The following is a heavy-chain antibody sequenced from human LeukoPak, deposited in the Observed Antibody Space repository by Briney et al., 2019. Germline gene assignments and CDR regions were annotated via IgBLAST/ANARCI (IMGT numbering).Heavy chain of an antibody. CDR3: ARQYYDSSGYLDWFDP. V-gene: IGHV4-59*08. CDR1: GGSISSYY. D-gene: IGHD3-22*01. CDR2: IYYSGGT. J-gene: IGHJ5*02. Sequence: SETLSLTCTVSGGSISSYYWSWIRQPPGKGLEWIGYIYYSGGTNYNPSLKSRVTISVDTSKNQFSLKLSSVTAADTAVYYCARQYYDSSGYLDWFDPWGQGTLVTVSS.